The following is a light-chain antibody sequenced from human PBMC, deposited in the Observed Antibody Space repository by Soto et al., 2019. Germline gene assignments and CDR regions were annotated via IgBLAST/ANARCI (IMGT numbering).Light chain of an antibody. CDR1: QSISSY. CDR2: DAT. V-gene: IGKV1-39*01. J-gene: IGKJ4*01. Sequence: DIQMTQSPSSLSASVGDRVTITCRASQSISSYLNWYQQKPGKAPKLLIYDATSLQSGVPSRFSGSGSETDFTLTISNLQPEDFATYYCQESYSAPLTFGGGTKVEI. CDR3: QESYSAPLT.